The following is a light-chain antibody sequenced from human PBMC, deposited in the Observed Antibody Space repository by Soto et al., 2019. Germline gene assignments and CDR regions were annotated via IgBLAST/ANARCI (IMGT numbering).Light chain of an antibody. V-gene: IGLV2-14*01. J-gene: IGLJ1*01. CDR1: NSDIGAYDY. Sequence: QSALTQPASVSGSPGQAITISCTGTNSDIGAYDYVSWYQQHPGKAPKLMIYEVDYRPSGVSNRFSASKSGNTASLTISGLQAEDEADYYCSSFTTSSTYLFGSGTKVTVL. CDR3: SSFTTSSTYL. CDR2: EVD.